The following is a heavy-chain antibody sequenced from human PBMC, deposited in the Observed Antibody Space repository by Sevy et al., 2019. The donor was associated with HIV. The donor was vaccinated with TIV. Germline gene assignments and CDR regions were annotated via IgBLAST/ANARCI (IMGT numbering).Heavy chain of an antibody. J-gene: IGHJ3*02. CDR2: ISGSGGST. CDR3: VKDAGLLFRGLDAFDI. CDR1: GFTFSSYA. D-gene: IGHD2-21*02. Sequence: GGSLRLSCAASGFTFSSYAMSWVRQAPGKGLEWVSAISGSGGSTYYADSVKGRFTISRDNSKNTLYLQMNSLRAEDTAVYYCVKDAGLLFRGLDAFDIWGHGTMVTVSS. V-gene: IGHV3-23*01.